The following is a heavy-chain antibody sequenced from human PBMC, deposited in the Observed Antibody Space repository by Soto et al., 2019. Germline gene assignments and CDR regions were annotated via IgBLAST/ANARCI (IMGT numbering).Heavy chain of an antibody. J-gene: IGHJ4*02. V-gene: IGHV5-10-1*01. D-gene: IGHD3-3*02. CDR2: IDPSNSYT. CDR1: GYRFTSYW. Sequence: PGESLKISCKGSGYRFTSYWISWVRQMPGKGLEWMGRIDPSNSYTHYSPSFHGHVTISADNSISTAYLQWSNLRVSDTAIYYCAFLDTSLDFDFWGQGTLGTAPQ. CDR3: AFLDTSLDFDF.